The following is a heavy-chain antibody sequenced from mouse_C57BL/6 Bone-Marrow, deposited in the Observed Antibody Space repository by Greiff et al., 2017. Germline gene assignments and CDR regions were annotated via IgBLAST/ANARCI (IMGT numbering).Heavy chain of an antibody. CDR2: INPNNGGT. D-gene: IGHD1-1*01. CDR3: ARLGYGSADY. Sequence: VQLQQSGPELVKPGASVKIPCKASGYTFTDYNMDWVKQSHGKSLEWIGDINPNNGGTIYNQKFKGKATLTVDESSSTAYMELRSRTSEDTAVYYCARLGYGSADYWGQGTTLTVSS. J-gene: IGHJ2*01. V-gene: IGHV1-18*01. CDR1: GYTFTDYN.